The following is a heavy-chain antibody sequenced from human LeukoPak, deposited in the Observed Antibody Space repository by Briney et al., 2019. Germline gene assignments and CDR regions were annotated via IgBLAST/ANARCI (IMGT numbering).Heavy chain of an antibody. Sequence: SETLSLTCAVSGGSISSSNWWSWVRQPPGKGLEWIGEIYHSGSTNYNPSPKSRVTISVDKSKNQFSLKLSSVTAADTAVYYCARGHDGSGSYYETAAFDYWGQGTLVTVSS. J-gene: IGHJ4*02. CDR2: IYHSGST. V-gene: IGHV4-4*02. CDR1: GGSISSSNW. CDR3: ARGHDGSGSYYETAAFDY. D-gene: IGHD3-10*01.